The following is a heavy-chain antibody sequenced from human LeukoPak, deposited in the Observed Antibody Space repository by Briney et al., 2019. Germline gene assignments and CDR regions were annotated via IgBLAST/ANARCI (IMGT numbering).Heavy chain of an antibody. J-gene: IGHJ4*02. V-gene: IGHV3-66*01. CDR2: IYSDGST. CDR1: GFSVSTSY. CDR3: ARDSPFVGYSSGYLDY. Sequence: GGSLRLSCAASGFSVSTSYMGWVRQAPGKGLEWVSVIYSDGSTHYAESVKGRLTISRDNSKNTLYLQMNSLRAEDTAVYYCARDSPFVGYSSGYLDYWGQGTLVTVSS. D-gene: IGHD5-18*01.